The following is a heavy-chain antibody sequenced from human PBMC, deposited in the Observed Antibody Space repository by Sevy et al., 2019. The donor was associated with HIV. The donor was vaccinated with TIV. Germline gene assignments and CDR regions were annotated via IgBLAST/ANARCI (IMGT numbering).Heavy chain of an antibody. CDR3: GGDRRDGYLSDFDY. V-gene: IGHV1-2*02. D-gene: IGHD5-12*01. Sequence: ASVKVSCKASGYTFTGYYMHWVRQAPGQGLEWMGWINPNSGGTNYAQKFQGRVTMTRNTSISTAYRELSRVRSDDTAVYYCGGDRRDGYLSDFDYWGQGTLVTVSS. CDR2: INPNSGGT. J-gene: IGHJ4*02. CDR1: GYTFTGYY.